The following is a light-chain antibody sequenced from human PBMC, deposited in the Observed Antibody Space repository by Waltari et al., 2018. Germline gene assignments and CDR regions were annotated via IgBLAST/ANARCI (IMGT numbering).Light chain of an antibody. CDR2: GAS. V-gene: IGKV1-27*01. CDR3: QKYDIAPWT. Sequence: DIQMTQSPSSLSASLGDRVTITCRASQGINNYLACYQHKPGKSPKLLIYGASILQSGVPSRFSGSGSGTDFTLIISSLQPEDVATYYCQKYDIAPWTFGQGTKVEIK. CDR1: QGINNY. J-gene: IGKJ1*01.